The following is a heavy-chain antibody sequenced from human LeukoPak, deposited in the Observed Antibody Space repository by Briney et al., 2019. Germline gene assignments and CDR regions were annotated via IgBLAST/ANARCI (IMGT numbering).Heavy chain of an antibody. CDR3: ARDREGYDLWSGYKY. Sequence: PGGSLRLSCAASGFTFSSYWMSWVCQAPGKGLEWVANIKQDGSEKYYVDSVKGRFTISRDNAKNSLYLQMNSLRAEDTAVYYFARDREGYDLWSGYKYWGQGTLVTVSS. CDR1: GFTFSSYW. J-gene: IGHJ4*02. V-gene: IGHV3-7*01. D-gene: IGHD3-3*01. CDR2: IKQDGSEK.